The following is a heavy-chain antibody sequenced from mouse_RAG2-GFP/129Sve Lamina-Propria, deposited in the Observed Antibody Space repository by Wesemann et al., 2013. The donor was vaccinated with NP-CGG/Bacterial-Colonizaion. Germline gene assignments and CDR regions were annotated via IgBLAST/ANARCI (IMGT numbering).Heavy chain of an antibody. CDR2: INPSTGGT. J-gene: IGHJ3*01. CDR3: ASSLPRLFAY. V-gene: IGHV1-42*01. CDR1: GYTFTDYN. Sequence: QQSGPELVKPGASVKMSCKASGYTFTDYNMHWVKQSHGKSLEWIGEINPSTGGTTYNQKFKAKATLTVDKSSSTAYMQLKSLTSEDSAVYYCASSLPRLFAYWGQGDSGHCLC. D-gene: IGHD5-5*01.